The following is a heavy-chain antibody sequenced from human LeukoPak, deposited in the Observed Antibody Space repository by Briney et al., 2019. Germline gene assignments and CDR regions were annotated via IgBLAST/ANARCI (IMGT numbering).Heavy chain of an antibody. CDR3: PREDGTFEY. Sequence: GGSLRLSCTASGFNFSRYSMNWVRQAPGKGLEWVSNIIPDGSKINYVDSVKGRFTISRDNAKNSLYLQMNSLRDEDTAIYYCPREDGTFEYWGQGTLVSVSS. J-gene: IGHJ4*02. CDR2: IIPDGSKI. D-gene: IGHD6-6*01. CDR1: GFNFSRYS. V-gene: IGHV3-7*01.